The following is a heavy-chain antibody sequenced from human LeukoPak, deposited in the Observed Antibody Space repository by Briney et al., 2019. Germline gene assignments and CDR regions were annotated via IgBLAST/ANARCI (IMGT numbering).Heavy chain of an antibody. CDR3: AREVPGGSSWFDY. CDR1: EFTLSNYW. D-gene: IGHD6-13*01. Sequence: GGSLRLSCAASEFTLSNYWLSWVRQAPGKGLEWVANIKEDGSVKNYVASVKGRFTISRDNAKNSLYLQMNSLRAEDTAVYYCAREVPGGSSWFDYWGQGTLVSVSS. J-gene: IGHJ4*02. CDR2: IKEDGSVK. V-gene: IGHV3-7*01.